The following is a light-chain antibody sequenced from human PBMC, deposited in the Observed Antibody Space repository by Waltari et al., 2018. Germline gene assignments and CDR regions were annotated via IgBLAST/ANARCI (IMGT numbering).Light chain of an antibody. J-gene: IGKJ2*01. V-gene: IGKV1-9*01. CDR2: SAS. CDR3: QQLHSPGYT. Sequence: DIQMTQSPSSLSASVGARTTITCRASQGISNYLAWYQQKPGKVPKLLIHSASTLQSGVPSRFSGSGSGTDFTLTISSLQPEDFATYYCQQLHSPGYTFGQGTKLEIK. CDR1: QGISNY.